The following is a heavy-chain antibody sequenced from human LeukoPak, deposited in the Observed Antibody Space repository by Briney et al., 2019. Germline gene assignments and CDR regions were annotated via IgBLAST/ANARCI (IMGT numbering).Heavy chain of an antibody. Sequence: SETLSLTCAVYGSSFSGYSWSWIRQSPGKGLEWIGEINHSGSTNYNPSLKSRVTVSADTSKTQFSLELSSVTAADTAVYYCARLLLMGAYFDYWGQGTLVTVSS. J-gene: IGHJ4*02. V-gene: IGHV4-34*01. D-gene: IGHD2-15*01. CDR3: ARLLLMGAYFDY. CDR1: GSSFSGYS. CDR2: INHSGST.